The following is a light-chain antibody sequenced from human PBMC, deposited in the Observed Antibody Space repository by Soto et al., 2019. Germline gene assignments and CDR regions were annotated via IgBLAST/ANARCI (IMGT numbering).Light chain of an antibody. J-gene: IGLJ2*01. Sequence: QSALTQPRSVSGSPGQSVTISCTGTSSDVGYYNYVSWYQHHPGKAPKLMIYDVNKWPSGVPDRFSGSKSGNTASLTISGLQAEDEADYYCCSYAGSYTVVFGGGTKLTVL. CDR1: SSDVGYYNY. V-gene: IGLV2-11*01. CDR3: CSYAGSYTVV. CDR2: DVN.